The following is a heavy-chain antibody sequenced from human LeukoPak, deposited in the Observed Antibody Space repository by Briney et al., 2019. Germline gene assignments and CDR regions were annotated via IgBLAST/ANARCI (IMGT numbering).Heavy chain of an antibody. CDR1: GGSISSGSYY. CDR2: IYTSGST. Sequence: SQTLSLTCTVSGGSISSGSYYWSWIRQPAGKGLEWIGRIYTSGSTNYNPSLKSRVTISVDTSKNQFSLKLSSVTAADTAVYYCARDRAGSYGAFDIWGQGTMVTVSS. J-gene: IGHJ3*02. V-gene: IGHV4-61*02. D-gene: IGHD1-26*01. CDR3: ARDRAGSYGAFDI.